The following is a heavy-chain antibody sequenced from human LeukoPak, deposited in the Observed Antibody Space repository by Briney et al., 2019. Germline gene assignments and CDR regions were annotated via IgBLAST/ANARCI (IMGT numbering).Heavy chain of an antibody. CDR3: ARDYDYFWGGYRYPFDY. D-gene: IGHD3-16*02. CDR2: MNSDGSTT. V-gene: IGHV3-74*01. CDR1: GFTFSSYW. J-gene: IGHJ4*02. Sequence: PGGSLRLSCAASGFTFSSYWMHWVRQAPGKGLVWLSRMNSDGSTTNYADSVKGRFTISRGNARNTLYLQMNSLRVEDTAMYFCARDYDYFWGGYRYPFDYWGQGTLVTVSS.